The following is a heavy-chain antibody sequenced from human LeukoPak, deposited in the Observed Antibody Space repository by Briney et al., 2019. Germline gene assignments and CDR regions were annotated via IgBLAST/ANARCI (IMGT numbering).Heavy chain of an antibody. D-gene: IGHD3-10*01. Sequence: SETLSLTCTVSSGSISTSNYYWGWVRQPPGNALEGIGNNSPSLKRRVTISLDTSRNQFSLKLNSVTAADTAVYYCAKSNGYGLIDIWGQGTMVTVSS. V-gene: IGHV4-39*07. CDR3: AKSNGYGLIDI. CDR1: SGSISTSNYY. J-gene: IGHJ3*02.